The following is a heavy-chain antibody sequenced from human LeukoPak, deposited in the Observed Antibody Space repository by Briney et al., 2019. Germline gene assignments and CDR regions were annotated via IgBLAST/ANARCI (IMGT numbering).Heavy chain of an antibody. CDR3: ATVGATRSPFDY. CDR2: FDPEDGET. Sequence: ASVTVSCKTSGYTFTSYGISWVRQAPGQGLEWMGGFDPEDGETIYAQKFQGRVTMTEDTSTDTAYMELSSLRSEDTAVYYCATVGATRSPFDYWGQGTLVTVSS. D-gene: IGHD1-26*01. CDR1: GYTFTSYG. V-gene: IGHV1-24*01. J-gene: IGHJ4*02.